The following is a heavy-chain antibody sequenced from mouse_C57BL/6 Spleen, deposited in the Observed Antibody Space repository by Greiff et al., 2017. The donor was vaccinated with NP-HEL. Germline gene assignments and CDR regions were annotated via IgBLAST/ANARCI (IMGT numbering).Heavy chain of an antibody. CDR2: IHPNSGST. V-gene: IGHV1-64*01. D-gene: IGHD2-1*01. Sequence: QVQLQQPGAELVKPGASVKLSCKASGYTFTSYWMHWVKQGPGQGLEWIGMIHPNSGSTNYNEKFKSKATLTVDKSSSTAYMQLSSLTSEDTAVYYCARLGYYGNYGGFAYWGQGTLVTVSA. J-gene: IGHJ3*01. CDR3: ARLGYYGNYGGFAY. CDR1: GYTFTSYW.